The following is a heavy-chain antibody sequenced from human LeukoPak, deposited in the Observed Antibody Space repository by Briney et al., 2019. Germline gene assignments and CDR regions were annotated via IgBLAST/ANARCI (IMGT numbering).Heavy chain of an antibody. J-gene: IGHJ4*02. Sequence: SETLSLTCAVYGGSFSGYYWSWIRQPPGKGLEWIGEINHSGSTNYNPSLESRVTISVDTSKNQFSLKLSSVTAADTAVYYCARVGLTVAGTRDYWGQGTLVTVSS. CDR3: ARVGLTVAGTRDY. D-gene: IGHD6-19*01. CDR1: GGSFSGYY. CDR2: INHSGST. V-gene: IGHV4-34*01.